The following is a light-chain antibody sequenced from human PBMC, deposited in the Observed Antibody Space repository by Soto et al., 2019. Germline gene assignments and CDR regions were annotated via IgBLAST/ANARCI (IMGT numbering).Light chain of an antibody. J-gene: IGLJ1*01. CDR1: SSDVGSYNL. CDR3: CSYAGSSTFPYV. Sequence: LAQPASVSGSPGQSITISCTGTSSDVGSYNLVSWYQHHPGKAPKLMIYEVSKRPSGVSNRFSGSKSGNTASLTISGLQAEDEADYYCCSYAGSSTFPYVFGTGTKVTVL. CDR2: EVS. V-gene: IGLV2-23*02.